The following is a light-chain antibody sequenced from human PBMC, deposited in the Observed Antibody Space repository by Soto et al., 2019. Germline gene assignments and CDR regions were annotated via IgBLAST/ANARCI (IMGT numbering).Light chain of an antibody. J-gene: IGKJ4*01. CDR3: QQYFSTPPT. Sequence: DVVMTQSPDSLAVSLGERATFNCKSSQSGLYTPDNKNYLAWYQKKPGQPPKLLVYWASTRESGVPDRFSGSGSGTEFTLTISSLQAEDVAVYYCQQYFSTPPTFGGGTKVEIK. CDR2: WAS. V-gene: IGKV4-1*01. CDR1: QSGLYTPDNKNY.